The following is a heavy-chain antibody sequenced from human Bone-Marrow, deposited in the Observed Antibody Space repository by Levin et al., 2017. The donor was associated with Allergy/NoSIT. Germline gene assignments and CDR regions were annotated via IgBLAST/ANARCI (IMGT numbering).Heavy chain of an antibody. J-gene: IGHJ5*02. CDR2: IYYSGST. CDR3: ARAPNWGLGFWFDP. Sequence: SETLSLTCTVSGGSISSYYWSWIRQPPGKGLEWIGYIYYSGSTNYNPSLKSRVTISVDTSKNQFSLKLSSVTAADTAVYYCARAPNWGLGFWFDPWGQGTLVTVSS. CDR1: GGSISSYY. V-gene: IGHV4-59*01. D-gene: IGHD7-27*01.